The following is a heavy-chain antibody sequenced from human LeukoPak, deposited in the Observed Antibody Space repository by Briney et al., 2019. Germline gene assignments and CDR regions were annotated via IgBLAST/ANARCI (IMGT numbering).Heavy chain of an antibody. CDR2: INPNNGDT. Sequence: ASVKVSCKTSGYTFTGYYMHWVRQAPGQGLEWMGWINPNNGDTNYAQKFQGRVTVTRDTSISTAYMELSRLRSDDTAVYYCARDWDPITGTTRWFDPWGQGTLVTVSS. CDR1: GYTFTGYY. V-gene: IGHV1-2*02. CDR3: ARDWDPITGTTRWFDP. J-gene: IGHJ5*02. D-gene: IGHD1-7*01.